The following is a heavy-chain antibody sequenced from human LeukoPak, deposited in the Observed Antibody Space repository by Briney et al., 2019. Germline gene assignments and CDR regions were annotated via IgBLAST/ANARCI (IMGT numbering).Heavy chain of an antibody. CDR2: INRDGSST. CDR1: GFTFSNYW. J-gene: IGHJ4*02. V-gene: IGHV3-74*01. Sequence: GGSLRLSCAASGFTFSNYWMHWVRQAPGKGLVWVSRINRDGSSTSYADSVKGRFTISRDNAKNTLYLQMNSLRAEDTAVYYCARDPSPYYDFWSGYSYYFDYWGQGTLVTVSS. CDR3: ARDPSPYYDFWSGYSYYFDY. D-gene: IGHD3-3*01.